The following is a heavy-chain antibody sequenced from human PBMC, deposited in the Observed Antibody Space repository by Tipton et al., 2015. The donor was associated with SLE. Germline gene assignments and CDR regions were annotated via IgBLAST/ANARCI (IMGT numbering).Heavy chain of an antibody. J-gene: IGHJ4*02. CDR3: ARGGSVSGINIVVVPGGLDY. Sequence: SLRLSCAASGFTFSSYWMHWVRQAPGKGLVWVSRINSDGSSTSYADSVKGRFTISRDNAKNTLYLQMNSLRAEDTAVYYCARGGSVSGINIVVVPGGLDYWGQGTLVTVSS. V-gene: IGHV3-74*01. CDR2: INSDGSST. D-gene: IGHD2-2*01. CDR1: GFTFSSYW.